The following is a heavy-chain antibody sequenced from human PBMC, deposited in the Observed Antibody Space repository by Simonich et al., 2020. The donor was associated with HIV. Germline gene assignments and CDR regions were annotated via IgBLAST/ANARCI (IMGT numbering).Heavy chain of an antibody. V-gene: IGHV3-21*01. D-gene: IGHD2-2*01. Sequence: EVQLVESGGGLVKPGGSMRLSCAASGFTFSSYSMNWVRQATGKGLEWVSYISSSSSYIFYADSVKGLFTISRDNAKNSLYLQMNSLRAEDTAVYYCARDGRKGSSTSCSDYWGQGTLVTVSS. CDR2: ISSSSSYI. J-gene: IGHJ4*02. CDR1: GFTFSSYS. CDR3: ARDGRKGSSTSCSDY.